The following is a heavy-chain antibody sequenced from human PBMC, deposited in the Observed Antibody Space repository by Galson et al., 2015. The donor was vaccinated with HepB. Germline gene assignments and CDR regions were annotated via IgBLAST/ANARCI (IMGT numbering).Heavy chain of an antibody. CDR3: ARDTARNYGDVNDAFDI. J-gene: IGHJ3*02. CDR2: IYYSGST. V-gene: IGHV4-59*01. Sequence: ETLSLTCTVSGGSISSYYWSWIRQPPGKGLEWIGYIYYSGSTNYNPSLKSRVTISVDTSKNQFSLKLSSVTAADTAVYYCARDTARNYGDVNDAFDIWGQGTMVTVSS. CDR1: GGSISSYY. D-gene: IGHD4-17*01.